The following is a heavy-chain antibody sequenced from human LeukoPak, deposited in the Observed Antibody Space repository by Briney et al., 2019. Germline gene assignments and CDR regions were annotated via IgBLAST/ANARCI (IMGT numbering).Heavy chain of an antibody. Sequence: SETLSLTCTVSGGSISSYYWSWLRQPAGKGLEWIGRIYTSGSTNYNPSLKSRVTMSVDTSKNQFSLKLSSVTAADTAVYYCATSIAAAGTIDYWGQGTLVTVSS. V-gene: IGHV4-4*07. CDR3: ATSIAAAGTIDY. J-gene: IGHJ4*02. D-gene: IGHD6-13*01. CDR2: IYTSGST. CDR1: GGSISSYY.